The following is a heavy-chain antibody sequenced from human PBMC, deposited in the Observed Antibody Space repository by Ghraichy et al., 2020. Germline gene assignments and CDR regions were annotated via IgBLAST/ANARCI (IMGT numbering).Heavy chain of an antibody. D-gene: IGHD2-2*03. Sequence: GGSLRLSCAASGFTFSSYSMNWVRQAPGKGLEWVSYISSSSSTIYYADSVKGRFTISRDNAKNSLYLQMNSLRDEDTAVYYCASTLDIVVVPAAQVRYYYYGMDVWGQGTTVTVSS. CDR1: GFTFSSYS. CDR3: ASTLDIVVVPAAQVRYYYYGMDV. V-gene: IGHV3-48*02. J-gene: IGHJ6*02. CDR2: ISSSSSTI.